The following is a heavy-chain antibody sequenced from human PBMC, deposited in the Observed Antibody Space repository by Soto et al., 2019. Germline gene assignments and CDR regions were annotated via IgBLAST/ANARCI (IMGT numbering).Heavy chain of an antibody. CDR3: ARDVSYGSGPVPLRVDNWFDP. CDR2: TYYRSKWYN. V-gene: IGHV6-1*01. Sequence: PSQTLSLTCAISGDSVSSNSAAWNWIRQCPSRGLEWLGRTYYRSKWYNDYAVSVKSRITINPDTSKNQFSLQLNSVTPEDTAVYYCARDVSYGSGPVPLRVDNWFDPWGQGTLVTVSS. CDR1: GDSVSSNSAA. D-gene: IGHD3-10*01. J-gene: IGHJ5*02.